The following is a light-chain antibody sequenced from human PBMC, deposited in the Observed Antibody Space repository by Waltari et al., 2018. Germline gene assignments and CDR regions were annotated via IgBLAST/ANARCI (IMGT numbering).Light chain of an antibody. CDR2: GNR. CDR3: QSYDSNLSGYV. V-gene: IGLV1-40*01. Sequence: QSVLTQPPSVSGAPGQTFTISCTGSSPNIGAGYDVHWYQQPPGAAPKLLIHGNRNRPSGVPDRFFGFNSDTSASLAITGLQAEDEADYYCQSYDSNLSGYVFGTGTKVSVL. CDR1: SPNIGAGYD. J-gene: IGLJ1*01.